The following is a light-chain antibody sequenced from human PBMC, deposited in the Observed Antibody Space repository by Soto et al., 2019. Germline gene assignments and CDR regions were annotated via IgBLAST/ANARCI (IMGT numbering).Light chain of an antibody. V-gene: IGLV2-11*01. CDR3: SSYTGSSTLYV. CDR1: SSDVGGYNY. CDR2: DVR. Sequence: QSVLTQPRSVSGSPGQSVTISCTGTSSDVGGYNYVSWYQQHPGKAPKLMIYDVRERPSGVPDRFSGSKSGNTASLTISGLQAEDEAEYYCSSYTGSSTLYVFGNGTKVTVL. J-gene: IGLJ1*01.